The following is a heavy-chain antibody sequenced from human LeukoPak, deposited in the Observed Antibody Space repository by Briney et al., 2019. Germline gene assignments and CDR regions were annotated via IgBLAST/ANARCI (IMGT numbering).Heavy chain of an antibody. V-gene: IGHV1-2*02. CDR3: ARAPFVAVAGMRPGPFDY. D-gene: IGHD6-19*01. Sequence: ASVKVSCKASGYTFTGYYMHWVRQAPGQGLEWMGWINPNSGGTNYAQKFQGRVTMTRDTSISTAYMELSRLRSDDTAVYYCARAPFVAVAGMRPGPFDYWGQGTLVTVSS. CDR1: GYTFTGYY. J-gene: IGHJ4*02. CDR2: INPNSGGT.